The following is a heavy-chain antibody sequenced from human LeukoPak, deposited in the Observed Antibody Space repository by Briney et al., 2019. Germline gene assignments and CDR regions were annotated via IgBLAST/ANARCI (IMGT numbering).Heavy chain of an antibody. CDR1: GGSVSSGSYY. D-gene: IGHD3-22*01. V-gene: IGHV4-61*01. CDR2: IYYSGST. J-gene: IGHJ5*02. CDR3: ASGYYYDSSGYYLP. Sequence: SETLSLTCTVSGGSVSSGSYYWSWIRQPPGKGLEWIGYIYYSGSTNYNPSLKSRVTISVDTSKNQFSLKLSSVPAADTAVYYCASGYYYDSSGYYLPWGQGTLVTVSS.